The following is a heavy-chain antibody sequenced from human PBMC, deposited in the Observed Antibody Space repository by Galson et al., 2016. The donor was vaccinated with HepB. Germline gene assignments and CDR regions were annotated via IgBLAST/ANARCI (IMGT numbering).Heavy chain of an antibody. V-gene: IGHV5-51*01. D-gene: IGHD5-18*01. CDR1: EYSFVRYW. Sequence: QSGAEVKKPGESLKISCQGSEYSFVRYWIGWVRQMPGKGLEYVGIMYPGNSETRYSPSFKGQVTISADTSISTAHLHWSSLKASDTAMYYCVRQQLHSYGRTHFDFWGQGTLVTVS. CDR3: VRQQLHSYGRTHFDF. CDR2: MYPGNSET. J-gene: IGHJ4*02.